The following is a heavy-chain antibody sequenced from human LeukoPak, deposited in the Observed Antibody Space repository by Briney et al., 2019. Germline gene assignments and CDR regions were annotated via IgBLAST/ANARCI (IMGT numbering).Heavy chain of an antibody. Sequence: GESLKISCKGSGYGFTNYWIAWVRQMPGKGLEWMGIIYPDDSETRYNPSFQGQVTISADWSISTAYLQWSILKASDTAMYYCARRPPYSSSSYYFDYWGQGALVTVSS. CDR3: ARRPPYSSSSYYFDY. V-gene: IGHV5-51*01. CDR2: IYPDDSET. CDR1: GYGFTNYW. D-gene: IGHD6-6*01. J-gene: IGHJ4*02.